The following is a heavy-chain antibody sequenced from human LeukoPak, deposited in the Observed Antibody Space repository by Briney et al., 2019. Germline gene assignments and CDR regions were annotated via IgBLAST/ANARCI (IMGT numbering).Heavy chain of an antibody. J-gene: IGHJ4*02. CDR1: GGSISSYY. D-gene: IGHD3-22*01. CDR3: ATELHYYDSSGYFDY. V-gene: IGHV4-59*12. Sequence: SETLSLTCTVSGGSISSYYWSWIRQPPGKGLEWIGYIYYSGSTNYNPSLKSRVTISVDTSKNQSSLKLSSVTAADTAVYYCATELHYYDSSGYFDYWGQGTLVTVSS. CDR2: IYYSGST.